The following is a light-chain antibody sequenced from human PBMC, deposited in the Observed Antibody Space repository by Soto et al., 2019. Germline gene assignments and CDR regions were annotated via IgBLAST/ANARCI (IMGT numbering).Light chain of an antibody. CDR1: QSVSSSY. CDR3: QQYDSSLYT. CDR2: AA. Sequence: EIVLTQSPGTLSLSPGERATLSCRASQSVSSSYLAWYQQKPGQAPRLLIYAACRATGIPDRFSGSGSGTDFTLTISRLEPEDFAVYYCQQYDSSLYTFGQGTKLETK. V-gene: IGKV3-20*01. J-gene: IGKJ2*01.